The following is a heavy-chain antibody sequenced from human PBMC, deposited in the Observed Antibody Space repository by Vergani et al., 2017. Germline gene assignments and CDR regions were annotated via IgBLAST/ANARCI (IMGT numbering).Heavy chain of an antibody. CDR1: GFTFSSYE. CDR3: ARWFGELLWGWFDP. Sequence: EVQLVESGGGLVQPGGSLRLSCAASGFTFSSYEMNWVRQAPGKGLEWVSYISSSGSTIYYADSVKGRFTISRDNAKNSLYLQMNSLRAEDTAVYYCARWFGELLWGWFDPWGQGTLATVSS. J-gene: IGHJ5*02. V-gene: IGHV3-48*03. D-gene: IGHD3-10*01. CDR2: ISSSGSTI.